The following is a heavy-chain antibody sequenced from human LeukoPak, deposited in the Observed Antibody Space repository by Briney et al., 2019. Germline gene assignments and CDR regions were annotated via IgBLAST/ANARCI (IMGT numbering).Heavy chain of an antibody. D-gene: IGHD3-10*01. CDR2: INPNIGRT. V-gene: IGHV1-2*02. CDR3: ARGRGRDWFDT. J-gene: IGHJ5*02. Sequence: ASMKVSCKASAHTFTGYYIHWVRQAPEQGLEWMGWINPNIGRTNYAQKFQGRVTMTRDTSISTDYMELSRLRSEDMAVYYCARGRGRDWFDTWGQGTLVTVSS. CDR1: AHTFTGYY.